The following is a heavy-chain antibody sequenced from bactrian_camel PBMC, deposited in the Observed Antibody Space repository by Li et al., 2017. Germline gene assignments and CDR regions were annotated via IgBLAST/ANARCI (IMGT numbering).Heavy chain of an antibody. Sequence: HVQLVESGGGSVQAGGSLRLSCVASGDTIGRYCMGWFRQIPDKEREGIAGIESDGSTSYADSVKGRFTMSRDNTKNEVYLQMTSLKSDDTALYYCTKSFASWGQGTQVTVS. CDR1: GDTIGRYC. CDR2: IESDGST. J-gene: IGHJ4*01. CDR3: TKSFAS. V-gene: IGHV3S55*01.